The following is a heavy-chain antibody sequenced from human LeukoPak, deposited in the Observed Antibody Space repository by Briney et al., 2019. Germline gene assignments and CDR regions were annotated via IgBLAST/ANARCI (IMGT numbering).Heavy chain of an antibody. CDR2: ISGSGGST. CDR3: AKDLLYYYDSSGYTS. D-gene: IGHD3-22*01. J-gene: IGHJ5*02. V-gene: IGHV3-23*01. CDR1: GFTFSSYA. Sequence: GGSLRLSCAASGFTFSSYAMSWVRQAPGKGLEWVSAISGSGGSTYYADSVKGRFTISRDNSKNTLYLQMNSLRAEDTAVYYCAKDLLYYYDSSGYTSWGQGTLVTVSS.